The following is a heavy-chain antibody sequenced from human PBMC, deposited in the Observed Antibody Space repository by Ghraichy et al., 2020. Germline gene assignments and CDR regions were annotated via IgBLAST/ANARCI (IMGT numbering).Heavy chain of an antibody. CDR3: AREALPVDDSRDYYGSGGYFYYGMDG. Sequence: SETLSLTCTVSGGSISSHFWTWIRQPPGKGLECIGYMSYGGSTRYNPTLKSRVTMSLDTSKNQFSLNLRSVIAADAAVYYCAREALPVDDSRDYYGSGGYFYYGMDGWGQGITVTVAS. CDR1: GGSISSHF. D-gene: IGHD3-22*01. V-gene: IGHV4-59*11. CDR2: MSYGGST. J-gene: IGHJ6*02.